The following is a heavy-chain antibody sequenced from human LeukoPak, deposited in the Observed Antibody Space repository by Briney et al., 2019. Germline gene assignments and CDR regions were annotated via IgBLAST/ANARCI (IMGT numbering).Heavy chain of an antibody. Sequence: PSETLSLTCTVSGGSINSYYWSWIRQPPGKGLEWIGCIHYSGSTNYNPSLKSRVTISVDTSKNQFSLRLNSVTAADTAVYYCARVRDRRSYFYDFDYCGQGTLVTVSS. CDR2: IHYSGST. CDR3: ARVRDRRSYFYDFDY. CDR1: GGSINSYY. V-gene: IGHV4-59*01. J-gene: IGHJ4*02. D-gene: IGHD3-22*01.